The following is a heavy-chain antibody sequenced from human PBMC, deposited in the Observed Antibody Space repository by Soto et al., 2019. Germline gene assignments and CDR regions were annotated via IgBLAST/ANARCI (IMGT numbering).Heavy chain of an antibody. CDR1: GFTFSSYA. Sequence: PGGSLRLSCAASGFTFSSYAMHWVRRAPGKGLEYVSAISSNGGSTYYANSVKGRFTISRDNSKNTLYLQMGSLRAEDMAVYYCARGRYNWNAFDIWGQGTMVTVSS. CDR3: ARGRYNWNAFDI. V-gene: IGHV3-64*01. J-gene: IGHJ3*02. CDR2: ISSNGGST. D-gene: IGHD1-1*01.